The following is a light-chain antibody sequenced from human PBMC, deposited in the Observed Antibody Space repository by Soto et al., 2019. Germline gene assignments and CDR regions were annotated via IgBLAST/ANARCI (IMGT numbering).Light chain of an antibody. Sequence: DLQMTQSPSSLSASVGDRVTITCRASQDISNYLAWYQQRPGKVPQLLIYAASTLQSGVPSRFSGSGSGTDFTLTISSLQPEDVATYYCQNCHSAAFTFGPGTKVDIK. CDR2: AAS. J-gene: IGKJ3*01. CDR3: QNCHSAAFT. V-gene: IGKV1-27*01. CDR1: QDISNY.